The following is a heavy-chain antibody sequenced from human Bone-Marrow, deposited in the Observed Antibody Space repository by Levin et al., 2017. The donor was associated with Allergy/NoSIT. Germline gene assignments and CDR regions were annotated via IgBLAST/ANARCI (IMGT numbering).Heavy chain of an antibody. CDR2: ILHTGST. CDR3: KSGYYMDV. V-gene: IGHV4-38-2*01. Sequence: KASETLSLTCAVSGYSISSGYYWGWIRQPPGKGLEWIGSILHTGSTYYNPSLESRVTISVDTSKTQFSLRLRSVTAADTAVYYCKSGYYMDVWGKGTTVTVSS. D-gene: IGHD3-10*01. J-gene: IGHJ6*03. CDR1: GYSISSGYY.